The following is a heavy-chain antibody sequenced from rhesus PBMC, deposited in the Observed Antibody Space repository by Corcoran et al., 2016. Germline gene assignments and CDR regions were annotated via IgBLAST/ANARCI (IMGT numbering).Heavy chain of an antibody. V-gene: IGHV4-173*01. J-gene: IGHJ4*01. CDR3: AILYSGSWTPFDY. D-gene: IGHD6-25*01. Sequence: QLQLQESGPGRVKPAETLSLTFAVPGASLSINYWSCFRQPPGQGPEWIGRISGSGGSTDYNPSLKSRVTISTDTSKNQFSLKLSSVTAADTAVYSCAILYSGSWTPFDYWGQGVLVTVSS. CDR2: ISGSGGST. CDR1: GASLSINY.